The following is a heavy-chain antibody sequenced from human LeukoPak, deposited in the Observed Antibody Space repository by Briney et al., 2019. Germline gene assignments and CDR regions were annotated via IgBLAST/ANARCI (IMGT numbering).Heavy chain of an antibody. CDR1: GGSFSGYY. V-gene: IGHV4-34*01. CDR2: INPSGST. D-gene: IGHD4-17*01. Sequence: SETLSLTCAVYGGSFSGYYWSWIRQPPGKGLEWIGEINPSGSTNYNPSLKSRVTISVDTSKNQFSLKLSSVTAADTAVYYCARAPNTVRWNYFDYWGQGTPVTVSS. J-gene: IGHJ4*02. CDR3: ARAPNTVRWNYFDY.